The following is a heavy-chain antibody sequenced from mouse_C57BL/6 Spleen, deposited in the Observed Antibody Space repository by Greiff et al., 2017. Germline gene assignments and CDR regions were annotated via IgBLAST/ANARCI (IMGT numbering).Heavy chain of an antibody. CDR3: AYDYDGRFAY. V-gene: IGHV1-18*01. Sequence: VQLQQSGPELVKPGASVKIPCKASGYTFTDYNMDWVKQSHGKSLEWIGDINPNNGGTIYNQKFKGKATLTVDKSSSTAYMALRSLTSEDPAVYYCAYDYDGRFAYWGQGTLVTVSA. CDR2: INPNNGGT. D-gene: IGHD2-4*01. J-gene: IGHJ3*01. CDR1: GYTFTDYN.